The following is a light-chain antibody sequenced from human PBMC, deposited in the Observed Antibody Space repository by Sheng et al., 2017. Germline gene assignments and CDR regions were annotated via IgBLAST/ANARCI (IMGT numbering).Light chain of an antibody. CDR3: QQYYSTPIT. Sequence: DFVMTQSPDSLAVSLGERATINCRSSQSVLFSVNNENYLAWYQQKPGQPPKLLISWASTRQSGVPDRFSGSGSGTDFTLTISSLQAEDVAVYYCQQYYSTPITFGQGTRLEIK. CDR2: WAS. CDR1: QSVLFSVNNENY. J-gene: IGKJ5*01. V-gene: IGKV4-1*01.